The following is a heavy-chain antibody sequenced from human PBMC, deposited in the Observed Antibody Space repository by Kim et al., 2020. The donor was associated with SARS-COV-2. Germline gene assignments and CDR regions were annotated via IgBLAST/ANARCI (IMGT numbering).Heavy chain of an antibody. Sequence: GGSLRLSCAASGFTFSSYGMHWVRQAPGKGLEWVAVISYDGSNKYYADSVKGRFTISRDNSKNTLYLQMNSLRAEDTAVYYCAKSQRSHLIAVAGTFYY. CDR3: AKSQRSHLIAVAGTFYY. J-gene: IGHJ4*01. D-gene: IGHD6-19*01. CDR1: GFTFSSYG. CDR2: ISYDGSNK. V-gene: IGHV3-30*18.